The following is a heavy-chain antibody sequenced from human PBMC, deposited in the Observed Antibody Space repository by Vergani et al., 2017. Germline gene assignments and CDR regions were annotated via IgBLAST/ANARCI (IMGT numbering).Heavy chain of an antibody. CDR2: IIPILGIA. Sequence: QVQLVQSGAEVKKPGSSVKVSCKASGGTFSSYTISWVRQAPGQGLEWMGRIIPILGIANYAQKFQGRVTITADKSTSTAYMELSSLRSEDTAVYYCARDLGYSYGNNWFDPWGQGTLVTVSS. J-gene: IGHJ5*02. CDR3: ARDLGYSYGNNWFDP. CDR1: GGTFSSYT. D-gene: IGHD5-18*01. V-gene: IGHV1-69*08.